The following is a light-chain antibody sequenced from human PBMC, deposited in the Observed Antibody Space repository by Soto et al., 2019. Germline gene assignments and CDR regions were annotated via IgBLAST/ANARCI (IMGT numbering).Light chain of an antibody. CDR3: SSYTTSDTWV. CDR2: EVS. Sequence: QSALTQPASVSGSPGQSITISCTGTSSDVGAYNFVSWYQQHPGKTPNLIIYEVSNRPSGVSYRFSGSKSGNTASLSISGLQAEDEADYYCSSYTTSDTWVFGGGTKVTVL. V-gene: IGLV2-14*01. J-gene: IGLJ3*02. CDR1: SSDVGAYNF.